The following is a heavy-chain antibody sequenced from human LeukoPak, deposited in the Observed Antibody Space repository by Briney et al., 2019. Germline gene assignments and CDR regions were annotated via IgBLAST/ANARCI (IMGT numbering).Heavy chain of an antibody. CDR2: INPNSGGT. Sequence: ASVKVSCKASGYTFTGYYMHWVRQAPGQGLEWMGWINPNSGGTNYAQKFQGRVTMTRDTSISTAYMELSRLRSDDTAVYYCARDHTYYYDSSGYQTFQSWGQGTLVTVSS. CDR3: ARDHTYYYDSSGYQTFQS. CDR1: GYTFTGYY. J-gene: IGHJ4*02. V-gene: IGHV1-2*02. D-gene: IGHD3-22*01.